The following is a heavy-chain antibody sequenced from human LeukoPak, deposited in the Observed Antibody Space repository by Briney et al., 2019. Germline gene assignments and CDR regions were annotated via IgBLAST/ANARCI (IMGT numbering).Heavy chain of an antibody. CDR2: INTDGSSS. J-gene: IGHJ4*02. D-gene: IGHD3-3*01. CDR3: ARDFGFWSGYFDY. Sequence: GGSLRLSCAASGFTFSSYWMHWVRQAPGKGLVWVSRINTDGSSSTYADSVKGRFTISRDNAKNTLYLQMNSLRAEDTAVYYCARDFGFWSGYFDYWGQGTLVTVSS. V-gene: IGHV3-74*01. CDR1: GFTFSSYW.